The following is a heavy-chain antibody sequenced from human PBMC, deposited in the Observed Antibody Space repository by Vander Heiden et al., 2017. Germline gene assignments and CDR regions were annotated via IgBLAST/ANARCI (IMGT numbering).Heavy chain of an antibody. CDR3: LKGVDSYGLTCYDF. V-gene: IGHV3-23*01. D-gene: IGHD3-16*01. CDR2: ISGSASKT. CDR1: GFIFSSHT. Sequence: EVQLLQSGGGLVQPGGSLRLSCGASGFIFSSHTMSWVRQAPGKGLEGISGISGSASKTYYADSVTGRFTISRDNSNNTVYLQMDRLTVEDTALYFCLKGVDSYGLTCYDFWGQGTLVPVS. J-gene: IGHJ4*02.